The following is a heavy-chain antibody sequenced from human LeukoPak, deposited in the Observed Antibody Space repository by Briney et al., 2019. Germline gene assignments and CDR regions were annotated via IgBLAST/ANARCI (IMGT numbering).Heavy chain of an antibody. CDR3: VRGLEDQDY. CDR1: GGSFSGYY. Sequence: SETLSLTCAVYGGSFSGYYWSWIRQPPGKGLEWIGEINHSGSTNYNPSLKSRVTISVDTSKNQFSLKLSSVTAADTAVYYCVRGLEDQDYWGQGTLVTVSS. V-gene: IGHV4-34*01. J-gene: IGHJ4*02. CDR2: INHSGST.